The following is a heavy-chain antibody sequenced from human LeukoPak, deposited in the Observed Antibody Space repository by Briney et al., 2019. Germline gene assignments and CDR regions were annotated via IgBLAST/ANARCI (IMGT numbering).Heavy chain of an antibody. J-gene: IGHJ3*02. CDR3: ARDSLPEQWLVPDAFDI. V-gene: IGHV3-11*01. D-gene: IGHD6-19*01. CDR2: ISSSGSTI. CDR1: GFTFSDYY. Sequence: GGSLRLSCAASGFTFSDYYMSWIRQAPGKVLEWVSYISSSGSTIYYADSVKGRFTISRDNAKNSLYLQMNSLRAEDTAVYYCARDSLPEQWLVPDAFDIWGQGTMVTVSS.